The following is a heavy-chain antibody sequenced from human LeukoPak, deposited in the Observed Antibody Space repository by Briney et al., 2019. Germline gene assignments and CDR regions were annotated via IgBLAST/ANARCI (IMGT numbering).Heavy chain of an antibody. V-gene: IGHV1-8*01. CDR1: GYTFTSYD. D-gene: IGHD1-1*01. J-gene: IGHJ3*02. CDR2: MNPNSGNT. Sequence: GASVKVSCKASGYTFTSYDINWVGQATGQGLEWMGWMNPNSGNTGYAQKFQGRVTMTRNTSISTAYMELSSRRAEDTAVYYGARLERRGDAFDIWGQGTMVTVSS. CDR3: ARLERRGDAFDI.